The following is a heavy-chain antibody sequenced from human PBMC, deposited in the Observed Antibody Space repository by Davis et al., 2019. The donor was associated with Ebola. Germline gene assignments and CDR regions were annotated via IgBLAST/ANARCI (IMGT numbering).Heavy chain of an antibody. CDR3: ARKYCSSTSCYQFDY. D-gene: IGHD2-2*01. J-gene: IGHJ4*02. CDR1: GYRFTNYW. CDR2: IYPGDSDT. V-gene: IGHV5-51*01. Sequence: GESLKISCKGSGYRFTNYWIAWVRQMPGKGLEWMGIIYPGDSDTRYSPSFQGQVTISADKSINTAYLQWSSLKASDTAMYYCARKYCSSTSCYQFDYWGQGTLVTVSS.